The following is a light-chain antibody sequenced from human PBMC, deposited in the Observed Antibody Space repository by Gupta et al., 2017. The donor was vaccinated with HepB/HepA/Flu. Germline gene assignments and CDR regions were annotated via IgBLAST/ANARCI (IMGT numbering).Light chain of an antibody. Sequence: DIVLTQSPVTLSLSPEETATLSCSASQSVSSSYLAWYQQKPGQTPRLLNYCASSRATGIPDRFSGSGSGTDFTLTISRLEPEDFAVYYCQQYGSSSWTFGQGTKVEIK. CDR2: CAS. J-gene: IGKJ1*01. CDR3: QQYGSSSWT. CDR1: QSVSSSY. V-gene: IGKV3-20*01.